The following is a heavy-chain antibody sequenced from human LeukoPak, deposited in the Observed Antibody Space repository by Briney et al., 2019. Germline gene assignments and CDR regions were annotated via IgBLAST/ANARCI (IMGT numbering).Heavy chain of an antibody. CDR1: GFIFGDYH. CDR3: ARAMSTGEQDS. Sequence: KTGGSLRLSCTASGFIFGDYHMSWIRQAPGKGLEWISYISSSGSDTSYADSVKGRFTISRDNAKNSLYLQMNSLRAEDTAVYYCARAMSTGEQDSWGQGTLVTVSS. V-gene: IGHV3-11*06. CDR2: ISSSGSDT. J-gene: IGHJ4*02. D-gene: IGHD7-27*01.